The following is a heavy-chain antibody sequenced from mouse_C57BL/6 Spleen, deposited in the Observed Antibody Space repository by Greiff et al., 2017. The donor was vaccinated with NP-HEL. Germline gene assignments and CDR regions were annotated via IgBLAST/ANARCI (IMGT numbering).Heavy chain of an antibody. Sequence: VQLQESGAELVRPGASVTLSCKASGYTFTDYEMHWVKQTPVHGLEWIGAFDPETGGTAYNQKFKGKAILTADKSSSTAYMELRSLTSEDSAVYYCTRSYYGSSYGYFDVWGTGTTVTVSS. CDR2: FDPETGGT. D-gene: IGHD1-1*01. CDR3: TRSYYGSSYGYFDV. J-gene: IGHJ1*03. CDR1: GYTFTDYE. V-gene: IGHV1-15*01.